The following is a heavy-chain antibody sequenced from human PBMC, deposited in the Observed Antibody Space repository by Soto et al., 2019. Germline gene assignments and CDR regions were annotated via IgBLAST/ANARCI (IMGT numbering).Heavy chain of an antibody. CDR3: ASVLKGYCSGGSCWGGNYYYYGMDV. J-gene: IGHJ6*02. CDR1: GYSFTSYW. Sequence: PGESLKISCKGSGYSFTSYWISWVRQMPGKGLEWMGRIDPSDSYTNYSPSFQGHVTISADKSISTAYLQWSSLKASDTAMYYCASVLKGYCSGGSCWGGNYYYYGMDVWGQGTTVTVSS. V-gene: IGHV5-10-1*01. CDR2: IDPSDSYT. D-gene: IGHD2-15*01.